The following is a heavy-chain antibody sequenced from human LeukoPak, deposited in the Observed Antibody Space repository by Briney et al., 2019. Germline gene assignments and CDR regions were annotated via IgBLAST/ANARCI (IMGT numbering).Heavy chain of an antibody. CDR1: GYAFTSYD. J-gene: IGHJ4*02. CDR3: AREGGSSDFDY. V-gene: IGHV1-8*01. D-gene: IGHD6-6*01. CDR2: MNPNSGNT. Sequence: ASVKVSCKASGYAFTSYDINWVRQATGQGLEWMGYMNPNSGNTGSAQKFQGRVTMTRNTSISTAYMELSSLRSEDTAVYYCAREGGSSDFDYWGQGTLVTVSS.